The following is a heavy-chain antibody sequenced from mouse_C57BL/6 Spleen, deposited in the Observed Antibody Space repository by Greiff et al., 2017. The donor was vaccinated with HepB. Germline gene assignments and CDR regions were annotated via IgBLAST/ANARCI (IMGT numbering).Heavy chain of an antibody. CDR3: ARRDGYGFVY. J-gene: IGHJ3*01. D-gene: IGHD2-2*01. CDR1: GFTFSDYG. V-gene: IGHV5-17*01. Sequence: EVQLQESGGGLVKPGGSLKLSCAASGFTFSDYGMHWVRQAPEKGLEWVAYINSGSSTIYYADTVKGRFTISRDNAKKTLFLQMTSLRSEDTAMYYCARRDGYGFVYWGQGTLVTVSA. CDR2: INSGSSTI.